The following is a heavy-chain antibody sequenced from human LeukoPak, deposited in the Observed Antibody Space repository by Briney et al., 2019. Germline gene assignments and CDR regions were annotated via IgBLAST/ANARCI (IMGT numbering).Heavy chain of an antibody. D-gene: IGHD6-13*01. CDR2: IKEDGSEK. Sequence: GGSLRLSCAASEFTFSRYWMSWVRRAPGKGLEWVANIKEDGSEKYYVDSLKGRFSISRDNAKMSLYLQMNSLRAEDTAVYYCARDKSIASAGHDYWGQGTLVTVSS. CDR1: EFTFSRYW. J-gene: IGHJ4*02. CDR3: ARDKSIASAGHDY. V-gene: IGHV3-7*01.